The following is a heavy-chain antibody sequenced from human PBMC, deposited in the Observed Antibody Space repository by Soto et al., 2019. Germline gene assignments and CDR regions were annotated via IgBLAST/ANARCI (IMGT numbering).Heavy chain of an antibody. CDR1: GFTFSSYG. CDR2: IWYDGSNK. D-gene: IGHD6-19*01. J-gene: IGHJ4*02. V-gene: IGHV3-33*01. Sequence: PGGSLRLSCAASGFTFSSYGMHWVRQAPGKGLEWVAVIWYDGSNKYYADSVKGRFTISRDNSKNTLYLQMNSLRAEDTAVYYCARGALLQQWLATSFDYWGQGTLVTVSS. CDR3: ARGALLQQWLATSFDY.